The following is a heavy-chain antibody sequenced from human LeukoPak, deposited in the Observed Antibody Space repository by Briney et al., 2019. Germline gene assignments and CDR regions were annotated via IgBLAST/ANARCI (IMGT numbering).Heavy chain of an antibody. CDR2: ISYDGSNK. CDR1: GFTFSSYG. CDR3: AKDLLREGAFDI. Sequence: GRSLRLSCAASGFTFSSYGMHWVRQAPGKGLEWGAVISYDGSNKYYAYSVKGLFTISRDNSKNPLYLQMNSLRAEDTAVYYCAKDLLREGAFDIWGQGTMVTVSS. V-gene: IGHV3-30*18. D-gene: IGHD1-26*01. J-gene: IGHJ3*02.